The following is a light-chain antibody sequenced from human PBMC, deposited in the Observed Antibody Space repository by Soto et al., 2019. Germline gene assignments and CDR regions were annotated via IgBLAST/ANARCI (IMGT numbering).Light chain of an antibody. V-gene: IGKV4-1*01. CDR2: WAS. J-gene: IGKJ3*01. CDR3: YQYYSAAT. CDR1: QTLLYSSNNKNY. Sequence: DIVMTQSPDSLAVSLGERATINCKSSQTLLYSSNNKNYLSWYQQKPGQPPKLLIYWASTRHSGVPDRFSGSGSGTDFTLTISSLQAEDVAVYYCYQYYSAATFGPGTNVDIK.